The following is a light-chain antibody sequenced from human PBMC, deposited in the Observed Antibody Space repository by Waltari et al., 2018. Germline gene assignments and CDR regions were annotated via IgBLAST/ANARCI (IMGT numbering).Light chain of an antibody. V-gene: IGKV2-28*01. CDR2: LAS. Sequence: DIVMTQSPLSLPVAPGEPASISCRSSQSLLYSNGYNYLDWYLQKPWQAPQLLIYLASHRASGVPDRFSGSGSGTDFKLKISRVEAEDVGIYYCMQARQTPDTFGQGTKLEIK. CDR3: MQARQTPDT. CDR1: QSLLYSNGYNY. J-gene: IGKJ2*01.